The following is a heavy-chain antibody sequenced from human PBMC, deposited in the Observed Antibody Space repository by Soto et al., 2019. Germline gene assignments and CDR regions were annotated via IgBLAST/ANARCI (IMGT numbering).Heavy chain of an antibody. CDR3: ARESYNWNDNADWFDP. J-gene: IGHJ5*02. V-gene: IGHV1-69*12. Sequence: QVQLVQSGAEVKKHGSSVKVSCKASGGTFSSYAISWVRQAPGQGLEWMGGIIPIFGTPNYAQKFQGRVTITADESTSTAYMELSSLRSEDTAVYYFARESYNWNDNADWFDPWGQGTLVTVSS. D-gene: IGHD1-20*01. CDR1: GGTFSSYA. CDR2: IIPIFGTP.